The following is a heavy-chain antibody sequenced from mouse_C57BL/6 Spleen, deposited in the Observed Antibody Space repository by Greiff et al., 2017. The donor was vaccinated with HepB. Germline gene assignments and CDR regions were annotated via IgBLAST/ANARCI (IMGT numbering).Heavy chain of an antibody. V-gene: IGHV1-50*01. CDR3: ARKLFYAMDD. J-gene: IGHJ4*01. Sequence: QVQLQQPGAELVKPGASVKLSCKASGYTFTSYWMQWVKQRPGQGLEWIGEIDPSDSYTNYNQKFKGKATLTVDTSSSTAYMQLSSLTSEDSAVYYCARKLFYAMDDWGKGTSVTVSS. CDR2: IDPSDSYT. CDR1: GYTFTSYW.